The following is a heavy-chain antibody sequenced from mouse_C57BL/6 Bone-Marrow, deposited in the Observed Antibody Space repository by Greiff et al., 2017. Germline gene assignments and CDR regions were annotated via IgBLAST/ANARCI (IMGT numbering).Heavy chain of an antibody. D-gene: IGHD1-1*01. CDR3: ARRGYGSSYDAMDY. CDR1: GYTFTSYW. Sequence: QVRLKQPGAELVRPGSSVKLSCKASGYTFTSYWMHWVKQRPIQGLEWIGNIDPSDSETHYNQKFKDKATLTVDKSSSTAYMQLSSLTSEDSAVYYCARRGYGSSYDAMDYWGQGTSVTVSS. CDR2: IDPSDSET. J-gene: IGHJ4*01. V-gene: IGHV1-52*01.